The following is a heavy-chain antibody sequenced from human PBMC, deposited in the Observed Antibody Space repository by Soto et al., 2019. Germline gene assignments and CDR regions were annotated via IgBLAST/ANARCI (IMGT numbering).Heavy chain of an antibody. J-gene: IGHJ5*02. Sequence: PSETLSLTCTVSGGSISSGCYYWSWIRQHPGKGLEWIGYIYYSGSTTYNPSLKSRLTMSVDTSKNQFSLRLTSMTAADTAVYYCATGRSEVVPGAMDTWGQGTLVTVSS. CDR3: ATGRSEVVPGAMDT. CDR2: IYYSGST. D-gene: IGHD2-2*01. V-gene: IGHV4-61*01. CDR1: GGSISSGCYY.